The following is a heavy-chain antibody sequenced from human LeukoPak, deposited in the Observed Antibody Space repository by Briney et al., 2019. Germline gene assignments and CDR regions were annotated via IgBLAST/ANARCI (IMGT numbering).Heavy chain of an antibody. J-gene: IGHJ4*02. CDR2: IYYSGST. CDR3: ASSGGTCYSGCIAY. D-gene: IGHD2-15*01. Sequence: PSETLSLTCTVSGGSISSYYWSWIRQPPGKGLEWIGYIYYSGSTNYNPSLKSRVTISVDTSKNQFSLMLSTVTAADTAVYYCASSGGTCYSGCIAYWGQGTLVTVSS. CDR1: GGSISSYY. V-gene: IGHV4-59*12.